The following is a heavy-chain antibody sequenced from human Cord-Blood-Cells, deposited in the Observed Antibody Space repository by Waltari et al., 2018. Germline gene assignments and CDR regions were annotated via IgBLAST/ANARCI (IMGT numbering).Heavy chain of an antibody. V-gene: IGHV1-69*01. CDR2: IIPIFGTA. CDR3: ATGTYYYGSGSYYFDY. Sequence: QGLEWMGGIIPIFGTANYAQKFHGRVTITADESTSTAYMELSSLRSEDTAVYYCATGTYYYGSGSYYFDYWGQGTLVTVSS. D-gene: IGHD3-10*01. J-gene: IGHJ4*02.